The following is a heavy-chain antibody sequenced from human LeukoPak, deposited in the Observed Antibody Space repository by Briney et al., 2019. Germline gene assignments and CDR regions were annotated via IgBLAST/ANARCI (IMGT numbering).Heavy chain of an antibody. J-gene: IGHJ4*02. CDR2: INHSGST. Sequence: SETLSLTCAVYGGSFSGYYWSWIRQPPGKGLEWIGEINHSGSTNYNPSLKSRVTISVDKSKNQFSLKLSSVTAADTAVYYCARDQYSSALFDYWGQGTLVTVSS. D-gene: IGHD6-19*01. CDR1: GGSFSGYY. CDR3: ARDQYSSALFDY. V-gene: IGHV4-34*01.